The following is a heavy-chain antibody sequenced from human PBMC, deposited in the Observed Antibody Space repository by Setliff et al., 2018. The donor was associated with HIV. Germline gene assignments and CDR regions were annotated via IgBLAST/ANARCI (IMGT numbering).Heavy chain of an antibody. V-gene: IGHV1-18*01. D-gene: IGHD3-22*01. Sequence: GASVKVSCKTSGYMFIAYGMSWVRRAPGQGLEWMGWIGPYNGRTEYAQEFQGRVSLTIDTSASTAYMELRSLRSDDTAVYYCARARITMTGGRLEPYAFDRWGQGTMVTVSS. CDR1: GYMFIAYG. J-gene: IGHJ3*01. CDR3: ARARITMTGGRLEPYAFDR. CDR2: IGPYNGRT.